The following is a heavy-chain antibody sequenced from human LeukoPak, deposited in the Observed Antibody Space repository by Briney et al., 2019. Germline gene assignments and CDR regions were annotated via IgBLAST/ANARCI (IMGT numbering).Heavy chain of an antibody. CDR3: ARVLGDAVVVPAAMRPPFPGYGYYFDY. D-gene: IGHD2-2*01. J-gene: IGHJ4*02. CDR1: GYTFTSYG. Sequence: EASVKVSCKASGYTFTSYGISWVRQAPGQGLEWMGWISAYNGNTNYAQKLQGRVTMTTDTSTSTAYMELRSLRSDDTAVYYCARVLGDAVVVPAAMRPPFPGYGYYFDYWGQGTLVTVSS. CDR2: ISAYNGNT. V-gene: IGHV1-18*01.